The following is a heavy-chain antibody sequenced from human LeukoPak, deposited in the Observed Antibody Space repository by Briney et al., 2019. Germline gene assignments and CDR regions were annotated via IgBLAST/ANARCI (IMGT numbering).Heavy chain of an antibody. Sequence: GESLKISCKGSGYSFTSYLIGWVRQLPGKGLECMGIIYPGDSDTRYSPSFQGQVTTSADKSISTAYLQWSSLKASDTAMYYCATWESLGYYFDYWGQGTLVTVSS. V-gene: IGHV5-51*01. CDR1: GYSFTSYL. CDR3: ATWESLGYYFDY. J-gene: IGHJ4*02. D-gene: IGHD1-26*01. CDR2: IYPGDSDT.